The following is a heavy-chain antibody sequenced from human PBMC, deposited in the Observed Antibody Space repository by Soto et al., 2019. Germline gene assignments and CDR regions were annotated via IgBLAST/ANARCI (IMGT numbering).Heavy chain of an antibody. J-gene: IGHJ1*01. CDR2: IYYTGNT. CDR1: NGSMKNYY. CDR3: ARGYGDYIGDSEYFQH. Sequence: QVQLQESGPGLVKPSEALSLTCTVSNGSMKNYYWSWIRQPPGKGLEWIGYIYYTGNTNYNPSLKTRVTISVDTSKNQFSLKLTSVTAADTAVYYCARGYGDYIGDSEYFQHWRQGTQVIVSS. V-gene: IGHV4-59*01. D-gene: IGHD4-17*01.